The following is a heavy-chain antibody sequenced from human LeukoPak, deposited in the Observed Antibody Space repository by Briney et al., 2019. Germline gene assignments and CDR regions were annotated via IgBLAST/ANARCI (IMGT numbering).Heavy chain of an antibody. CDR3: ARRGDGGRSFDY. Sequence: GGSLRLSGAASGFTFSSYAMSWVRQAPGKGLEWVSLIYSAGSTYYADSVTGRFTISRDNSKNTLFLQMNSLRAEDTAVYYCARRGDGGRSFDYWGQGTLVTVSS. J-gene: IGHJ4*02. V-gene: IGHV3-53*01. D-gene: IGHD4-23*01. CDR2: IYSAGST. CDR1: GFTFSSYA.